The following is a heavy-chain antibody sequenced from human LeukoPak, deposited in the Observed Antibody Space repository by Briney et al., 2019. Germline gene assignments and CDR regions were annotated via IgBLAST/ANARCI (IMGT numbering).Heavy chain of an antibody. D-gene: IGHD6-13*01. J-gene: IGHJ4*02. CDR2: IYYSGST. Sequence: QPPGKGLEGIGYIYYSGSTNYNPSLKSRVTISVDTSKNQFSLKLSSVTAADTAVYYCARGAAAVYWGQGTLVTVXS. V-gene: IGHV4-59*01. CDR3: ARGAAAVY.